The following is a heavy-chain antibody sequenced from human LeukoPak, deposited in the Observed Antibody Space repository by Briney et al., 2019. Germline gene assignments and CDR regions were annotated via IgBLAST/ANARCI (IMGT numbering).Heavy chain of an antibody. V-gene: IGHV1-69*04. CDR1: GGTFSSYA. CDR2: IIPILGIA. Sequence: SVKVSCKASGGTFSSYAISWVRQAPGQGLEWMGRIIPILGIANYAQKFQGRVTITADKSTSTAYMELSSLRSEDTAVYYCARAGGYYYDSSGYRRGHDAFDIWGQGTMVTVSS. J-gene: IGHJ3*02. D-gene: IGHD3-22*01. CDR3: ARAGGYYYDSSGYRRGHDAFDI.